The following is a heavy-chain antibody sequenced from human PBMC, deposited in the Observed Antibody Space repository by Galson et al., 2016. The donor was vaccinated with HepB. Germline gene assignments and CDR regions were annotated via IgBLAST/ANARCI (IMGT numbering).Heavy chain of an antibody. D-gene: IGHD3-9*01. CDR1: GFTSSTYA. CDR3: ATNGPQLYFHWLNSFDY. Sequence: SLRLSCAASGFTSSTYAMRWVRQAPGKGLEWVSAISATGSSTYYADSVEGRFTISKDNSKNTLYLQMNGLRTEDTAIYYCATNGPQLYFHWLNSFDYWGQGTLVTVSS. J-gene: IGHJ4*02. CDR2: ISATGSST. V-gene: IGHV3-23*01.